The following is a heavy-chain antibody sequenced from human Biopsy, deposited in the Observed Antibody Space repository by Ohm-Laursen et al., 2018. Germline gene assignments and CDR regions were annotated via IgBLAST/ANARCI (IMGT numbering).Heavy chain of an antibody. V-gene: IGHV3-9*01. CDR1: GFTFSDFG. CDR3: AKDMSIGGFAISYYYGMDV. CDR2: ISWNGGSS. D-gene: IGHD2-21*01. J-gene: IGHJ6*02. Sequence: SLRLSCAASGFTFSDFGMHWVRQAPGKGLEWVSSISWNGGSSGYADSVKGRFTISRDNARKSLYLQMNSLRPEDTALYYCAKDMSIGGFAISYYYGMDVWGQGTTVTVSS.